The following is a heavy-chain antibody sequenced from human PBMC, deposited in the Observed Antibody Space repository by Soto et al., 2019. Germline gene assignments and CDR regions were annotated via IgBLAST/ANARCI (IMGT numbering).Heavy chain of an antibody. J-gene: IGHJ4*02. CDR1: GFTFSSYA. CDR2: ISGSGGST. Sequence: EVQLLESGGGLVQPGGSLRLSCAASGFTFSSYAMSWVRQAPGKGLEWVSAISGSGGSTYYADSVKGRFTISRDNSKNTLYLQMNSLRAEDTAVYYCAKDHEYYDFWSGYFQTTHSGVSSFDYWGQGTLVTVSS. D-gene: IGHD3-3*01. V-gene: IGHV3-23*01. CDR3: AKDHEYYDFWSGYFQTTHSGVSSFDY.